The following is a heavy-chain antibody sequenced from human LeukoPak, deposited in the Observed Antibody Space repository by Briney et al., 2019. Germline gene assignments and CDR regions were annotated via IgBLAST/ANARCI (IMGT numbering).Heavy chain of an antibody. CDR3: ASRSNTIFGVAATFYYFDY. D-gene: IGHD3-3*01. CDR1: GYSFTGYY. V-gene: IGHV1-69*05. CDR2: IIPIFGTA. Sequence: GASVKVSCKASGYSFTGYYLHWVRQAPGQGLEWMGGIIPIFGTANYAQKFQGRVTITTDESTSTAYMELSSLRSEDTAVYYCASRSNTIFGVAATFYYFDYWGQGTLVTVSS. J-gene: IGHJ4*02.